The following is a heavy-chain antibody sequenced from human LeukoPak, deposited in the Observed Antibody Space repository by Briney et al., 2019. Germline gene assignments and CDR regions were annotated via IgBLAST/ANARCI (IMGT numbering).Heavy chain of an antibody. J-gene: IGHJ5*02. V-gene: IGHV3-30*18. D-gene: IGHD2-2*01. CDR1: GFTFSSYG. CDR2: ISYDGSNK. Sequence: GGSLRLSCAASGFTFSSYGMHWVRQAPGKGLEWVAVISYDGSNKYYADSVKGRFTISRDNSKNTLYLQMNSLRAEDTAVYYCAKDWKDCSSTSCYALWSHWFDPWGQGTLVTVSS. CDR3: AKDWKDCSSTSCYALWSHWFDP.